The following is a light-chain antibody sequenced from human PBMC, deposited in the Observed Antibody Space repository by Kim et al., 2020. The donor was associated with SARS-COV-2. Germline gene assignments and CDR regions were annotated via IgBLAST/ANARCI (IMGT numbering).Light chain of an antibody. CDR3: QAWDFNRV. V-gene: IGLV3-1*01. CDR1: NLGDKY. Sequence: VSVPPGQKAPFTHSGDNLGDKYICWYQQKSGPAPVLVIYQNYKRPSGIPERFSGSNSGNTATLTISGTQAMDEADYYCQAWDFNRVFGRGTQLTVL. J-gene: IGLJ3*02. CDR2: QNY.